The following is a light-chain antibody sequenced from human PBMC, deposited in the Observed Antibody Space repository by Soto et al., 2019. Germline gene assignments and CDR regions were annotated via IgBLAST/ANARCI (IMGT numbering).Light chain of an antibody. CDR3: SSYSGTNYHYV. J-gene: IGLJ1*01. CDR1: SSDVGGYNY. CDR2: EVS. Sequence: QSVLTQPPSASGSFGQSVTISCTGTSSDVGGYNYVSWYQQHPGKAPKLMIYEVSERPSGVPDRFSGSKSGNTASLTVSGLQADDEADYYYSSYSGTNYHYVFGTGTKLTVL. V-gene: IGLV2-8*01.